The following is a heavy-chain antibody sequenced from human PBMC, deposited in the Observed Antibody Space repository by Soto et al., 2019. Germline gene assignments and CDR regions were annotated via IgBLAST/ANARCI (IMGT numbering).Heavy chain of an antibody. CDR3: AHSGYDSVVVPAATFDY. Sequence: QITLKESGPTLVKPTQTLTLTCTFSGFSLSTSGVGVGWIRQPRGKPLEWLALIYWDDDKRYSPSLKSRLTITTDTSKNQVVLTMTNMDPVATATYAWAHSGYDSVVVPAATFDYWCQGTLVTVSS. J-gene: IGHJ4*02. CDR2: IYWDDDK. D-gene: IGHD2-2*01. V-gene: IGHV2-5*02. CDR1: GFSLSTSGVG.